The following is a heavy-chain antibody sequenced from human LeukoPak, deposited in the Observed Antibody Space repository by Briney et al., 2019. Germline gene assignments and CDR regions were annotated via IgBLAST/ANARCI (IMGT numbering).Heavy chain of an antibody. CDR3: ARAIGRVDYYGVDV. CDR2: MSVFNGYT. Sequence: ASVEVSCKASGYTFTDHGITWVRQDPGRGFEWLGWMSVFNGYTNSAPRFQDRVTMTTDASTRTAYMEMRGLQSDDTAVYYCARAIGRVDYYGVDVWGQGTTVIVSS. CDR1: GYTFTDHG. V-gene: IGHV1-18*01. J-gene: IGHJ6*02. D-gene: IGHD3-16*01.